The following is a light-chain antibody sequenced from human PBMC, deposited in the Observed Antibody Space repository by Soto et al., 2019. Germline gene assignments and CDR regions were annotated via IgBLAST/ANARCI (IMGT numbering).Light chain of an antibody. CDR2: GAS. J-gene: IGKJ3*01. V-gene: IGKV3-20*01. Sequence: EIVLPQSPGTPSLSPGERATLSCRASQHITSNYLAWHQQKPGQAPRLLIYGASSRATGIPDRFSGSGSGTDFARSISKLYPENGAVEYCHHNGISPGLFTVGP. CDR3: HHNGISPGLFT. CDR1: QHITSNY.